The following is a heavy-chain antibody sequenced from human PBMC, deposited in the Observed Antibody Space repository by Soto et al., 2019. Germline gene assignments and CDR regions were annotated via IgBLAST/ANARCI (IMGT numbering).Heavy chain of an antibody. CDR2: ISSSGSTI. D-gene: IGHD1-26*01. V-gene: IGHV3-11*01. CDR3: ARVTVGADSYFDY. Sequence: GGSLRLSCAASGFTFSDYYMSWIRQAPGKGLEWVSYISSSGSTIYYADSVEGRFTISRDNAKNSLYLQMNSLRAEDTAVYYCARVTVGADSYFDYWGQGTLVTVSS. CDR1: GFTFSDYY. J-gene: IGHJ4*02.